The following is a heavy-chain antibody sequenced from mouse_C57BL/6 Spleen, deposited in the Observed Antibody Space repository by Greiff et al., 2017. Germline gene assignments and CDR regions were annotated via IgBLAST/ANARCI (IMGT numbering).Heavy chain of an antibody. CDR1: GFTFSDYG. D-gene: IGHD1-1*02. CDR3: ARHGGSSYYYAMDY. V-gene: IGHV5-15*01. CDR2: ISNLAYSI. Sequence: EVMLVESGGGLVQPGGSLKLSCAASGFTFSDYGMAWVRQAPRKGPEWVAFISNLAYSIYYADTVTGRFTISRENAKNTLYLEMSSLRSEDTAMYYCARHGGSSYYYAMDYWGQGTSGTVSS. J-gene: IGHJ4*01.